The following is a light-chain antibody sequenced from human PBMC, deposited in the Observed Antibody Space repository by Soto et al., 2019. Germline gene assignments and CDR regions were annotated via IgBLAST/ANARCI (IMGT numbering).Light chain of an antibody. Sequence: EIVMTQSPATLSVSPGETATLSCRASQSVSYNLAWYQQKPGQGPRLLIYGAFTRATGIPARFSGSGSGTEYTLTISSLQYEDFAVYYCQQYKEWPPLTFGGGTKVEIK. CDR2: GAF. V-gene: IGKV3-15*01. J-gene: IGKJ4*01. CDR1: QSVSYN. CDR3: QQYKEWPPLT.